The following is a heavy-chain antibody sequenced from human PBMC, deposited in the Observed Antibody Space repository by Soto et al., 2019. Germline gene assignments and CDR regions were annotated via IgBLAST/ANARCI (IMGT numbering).Heavy chain of an antibody. D-gene: IGHD3-10*01. CDR1: GGPINTGDYY. V-gene: IGHV4-30-4*01. CDR3: ARAGFSYGHLLF. CDR2: VFYSGAT. Sequence: PSETLSLTCNVSGGPINTGDYYGNCILQPPGKVLEWIGYVFYSGATNYSPSLKSRAAISMDTSKNQFSLSLTSVTAADTAVYYCARAGFSYGHLLFWGQGIRVTVSS. J-gene: IGHJ4*02.